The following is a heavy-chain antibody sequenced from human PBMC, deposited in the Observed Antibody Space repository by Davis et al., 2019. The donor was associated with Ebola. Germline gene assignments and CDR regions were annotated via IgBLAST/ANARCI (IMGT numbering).Heavy chain of an antibody. D-gene: IGHD2-21*02. Sequence: ASVKVSCKASGYTFTGYYMHWVRQAPGQGLEWMGRINPNSGGPNYAQKFQGRVTMTRDTSISTAYMELSRLRSDDAAVYYCARDWCCGGDCYQETYYFDYWGQGTLVTVSS. V-gene: IGHV1-2*06. CDR1: GYTFTGYY. J-gene: IGHJ4*02. CDR3: ARDWCCGGDCYQETYYFDY. CDR2: INPNSGGP.